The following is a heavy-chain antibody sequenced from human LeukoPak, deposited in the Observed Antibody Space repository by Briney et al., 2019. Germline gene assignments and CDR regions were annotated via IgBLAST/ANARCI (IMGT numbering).Heavy chain of an antibody. Sequence: PSETLSLTCSVSGGSIRSYYWSWIRQSPGKGLEWIGSNYYIGSTKYNPSLKSRVTISVDTSKNQFTLKLTSVTAADTAVYYCARVVAAATYYFDYWGQGALVTVSS. CDR1: GGSIRSYY. V-gene: IGHV4-59*01. J-gene: IGHJ4*02. D-gene: IGHD6-13*01. CDR2: NYYIGST. CDR3: ARVVAAATYYFDY.